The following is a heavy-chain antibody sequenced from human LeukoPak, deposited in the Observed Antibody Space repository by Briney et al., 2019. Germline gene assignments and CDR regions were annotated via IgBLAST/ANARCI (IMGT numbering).Heavy chain of an antibody. CDR1: GGSISDYY. CDR3: ARGTGAYYYL. D-gene: IGHD3-22*01. CDR2: IYYSGST. V-gene: IGHV4-59*01. Sequence: SETLSLTCTVSGGSISDYYWSWIRQPPGKGLEWIGYIYYSGSTKYNPYLKSRVTISIDTSKNQFSLKLSSVTAADTALYYCARGTGAYYYLWGQGTMVTVSS. J-gene: IGHJ3*01.